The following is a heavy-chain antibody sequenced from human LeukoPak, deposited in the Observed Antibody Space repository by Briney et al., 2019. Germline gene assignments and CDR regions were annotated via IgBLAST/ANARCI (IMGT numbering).Heavy chain of an antibody. V-gene: IGHV4-38-2*02. CDR2: IYHSGST. J-gene: IGHJ5*02. D-gene: IGHD1-1*01. CDR1: GYSISSGYY. CDR3: ARIQVKRENWFDP. Sequence: PSETLSLTCTVSGYSISSGYYWGWIRQPPGKGLEWIGSIYHSGSTYYNPSLKSRVTISVDTSKNQFSLKLSSVTAADTAVYYCARIQVKRENWFDPWGQGTLVTVSS.